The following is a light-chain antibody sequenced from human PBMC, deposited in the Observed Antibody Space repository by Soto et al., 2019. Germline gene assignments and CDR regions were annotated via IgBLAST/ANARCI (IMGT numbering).Light chain of an antibody. CDR2: AAS. Sequence: DSQRTRAPSTLSASVGDRVTITCRASQSVSTWLAWYQQKPGKAPKLLIYAASTLQRGVPSRFSGSGSGTDFILTINSLQPEDFATYYCQQSYITPLTFGGGTKVDIK. CDR1: QSVSTW. CDR3: QQSYITPLT. J-gene: IGKJ4*01. V-gene: IGKV1-39*01.